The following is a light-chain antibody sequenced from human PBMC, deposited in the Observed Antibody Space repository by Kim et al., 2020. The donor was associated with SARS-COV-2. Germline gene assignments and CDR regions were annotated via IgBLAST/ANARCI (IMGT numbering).Light chain of an antibody. CDR3: QQTYSSLHIT. CDR2: AAS. J-gene: IGKJ5*01. Sequence: SVGDSANITCRASQGISTHVHWYQQKPGKAPKLLIYAASTLEDGVPSRFVGGGSGTDFTLTIYSLQPEDFATYFCQQTYSSLHITFGQGTRLEIK. V-gene: IGKV1-39*01. CDR1: QGISTH.